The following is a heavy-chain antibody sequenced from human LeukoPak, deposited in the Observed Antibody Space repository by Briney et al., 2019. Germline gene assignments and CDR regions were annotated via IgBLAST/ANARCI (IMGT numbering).Heavy chain of an antibody. CDR3: AKDHAWLVLGTFDY. V-gene: IGHV3-23*01. CDR1: GFTFSSYA. CDR2: ISGSGGRT. J-gene: IGHJ4*02. Sequence: GGSLRLSCAASGFTFSSYAMSWVRQAPGKGLEWVSAISGSGGRTYYADSVKGRFTISRDNSKNTLYLQMNSLRAEDTAVYYCAKDHAWLVLGTFDYWGQGTLVTVSS. D-gene: IGHD6-19*01.